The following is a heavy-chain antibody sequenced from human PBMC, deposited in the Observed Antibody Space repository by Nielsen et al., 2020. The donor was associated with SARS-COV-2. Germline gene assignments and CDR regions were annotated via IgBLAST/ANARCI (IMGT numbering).Heavy chain of an antibody. J-gene: IGHJ4*02. CDR2: IKSKTDGGTT. CDR1: GFTFSNAW. Sequence: GESLKISCAASGFTFSNAWMSWVRQAPGKGLEWVGRIKSKTDGGTTDYAAPVKGRFTISRDDSKNTLYLQMNSLKTEDTAVYYCTTEVIWNHLLAPDVFDYWGQGTLVTVSS. V-gene: IGHV3-15*01. CDR3: TTEVIWNHLLAPDVFDY. D-gene: IGHD1-14*01.